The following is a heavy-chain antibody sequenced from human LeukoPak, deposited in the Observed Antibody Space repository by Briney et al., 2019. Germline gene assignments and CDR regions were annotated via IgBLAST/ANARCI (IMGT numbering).Heavy chain of an antibody. CDR1: GYTFTSYD. CDR3: ARAFGVVIIHHAFDI. D-gene: IGHD3-3*01. V-gene: IGHV1-69*13. Sequence: SVKVSCKASGYTFTSYDMHWVRQAAGQGLEWMGGIIPIFGTANYAQKFQSRVTITADESTSTAYMELSSLRSEDTAVYYCARAFGVVIIHHAFDIWGQGTMVTASS. J-gene: IGHJ3*02. CDR2: IIPIFGTA.